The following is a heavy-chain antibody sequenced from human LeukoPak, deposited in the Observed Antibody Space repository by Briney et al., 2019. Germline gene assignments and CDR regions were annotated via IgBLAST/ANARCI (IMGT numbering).Heavy chain of an antibody. V-gene: IGHV4-38-2*01. D-gene: IGHD2-2*02. CDR1: GYSISSNYY. Sequence: PSETLSLTCAVSGYSISSNYYWGWIRQPPGKGLEWIGSIYHSESTYYNPSLKSRVSISVDTSKNQFSLKLSSVTAADTAVYYCARLPSRYRNSYYFDYWGQGTLVTVSS. CDR2: IYHSEST. CDR3: ARLPSRYRNSYYFDY. J-gene: IGHJ4*02.